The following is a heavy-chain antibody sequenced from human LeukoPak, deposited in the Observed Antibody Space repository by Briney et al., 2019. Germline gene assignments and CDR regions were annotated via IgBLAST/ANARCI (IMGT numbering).Heavy chain of an antibody. CDR2: ISYDGTNK. D-gene: IGHD1-26*01. V-gene: IGHV3-30*07. J-gene: IGHJ3*02. CDR1: GFTFSSYA. CDR3: AMLIVGATTVRDAFDT. Sequence: TGGSLRLSCAASGFTFSSYALHWVRQAPGKGLEWVAVISYDGTNKYYADSVKGRFTISRDNSKNTLYLQMNSLRAEDTAVYYCAMLIVGATTVRDAFDTWGQGTMVTVSS.